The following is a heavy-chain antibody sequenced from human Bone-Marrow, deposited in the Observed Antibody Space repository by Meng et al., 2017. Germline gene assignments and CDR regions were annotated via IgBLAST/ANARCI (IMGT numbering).Heavy chain of an antibody. CDR1: GGTFSSYA. Sequence: SVKVSCKASGGTFSSYAISWVRQAPGQGLEWMGGIIPIFGTANYAQKFQGRVTITADKSTSTAYMELSSLRSEDTAVYYCARKSYYHDSSGYYYGMDVWGQGTTVNGAS. D-gene: IGHD3-22*01. CDR3: ARKSYYHDSSGYYYGMDV. V-gene: IGHV1-69*06. J-gene: IGHJ6*02. CDR2: IIPIFGTA.